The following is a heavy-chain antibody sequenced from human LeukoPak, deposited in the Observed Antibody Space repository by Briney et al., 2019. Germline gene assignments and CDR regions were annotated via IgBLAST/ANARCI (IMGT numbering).Heavy chain of an antibody. J-gene: IGHJ4*02. V-gene: IGHV4-59*01. CDR2: IYYSGST. D-gene: IGHD5-12*01. Sequence: SETLSLTCTVSGGSISSYYWSWIRQPPGKGLEWIGYIYYSGSTNYNPSLKSRVTISVDTSKNQFPLKLSSVTAADTAVYYCARERDLGGYDHFGYWGQGTLVTVSS. CDR3: ARERDLGGYDHFGY. CDR1: GGSISSYY.